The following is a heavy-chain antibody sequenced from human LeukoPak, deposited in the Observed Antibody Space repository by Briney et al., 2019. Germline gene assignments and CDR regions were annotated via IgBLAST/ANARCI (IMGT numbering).Heavy chain of an antibody. V-gene: IGHV1-18*04. D-gene: IGHD2-2*03. CDR2: ISAYNGNT. CDR3: ARGGYCSSTSCYAYFDY. CDR1: GYTFTSYG. Sequence: ASVKVSCKASGYTFTSYGISWVRQAPGQGLEWMGWISAYNGNTNYAQKLQGRVTMTTDTSTSTAYMELRSLRSGDTAVYYCARGGYCSSTSCYAYFDYWGQGTLVTVSS. J-gene: IGHJ4*02.